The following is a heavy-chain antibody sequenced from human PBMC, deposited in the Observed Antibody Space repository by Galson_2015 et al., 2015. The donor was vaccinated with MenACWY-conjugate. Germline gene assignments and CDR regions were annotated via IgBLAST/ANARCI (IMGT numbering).Heavy chain of an antibody. CDR2: TYYRSKWYN. CDR3: VREGYYFDY. V-gene: IGHV6-1*01. CDR1: GDSVSSNSAA. Sequence: CAISGDSVSSNSAAWNWIRQSPSRGLEWLGKTYYRSKWYNDYAVSVKSRTTINPDTSNNQFSLQLNSVTPDDTAVYYCVREGYYFDYWGQGTLVTVSS. J-gene: IGHJ4*02.